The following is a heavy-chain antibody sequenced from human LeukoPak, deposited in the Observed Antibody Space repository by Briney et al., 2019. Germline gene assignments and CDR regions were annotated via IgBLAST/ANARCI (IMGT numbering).Heavy chain of an antibody. CDR1: GYTFTSYG. CDR3: ATHTDLNMRDWNYGVFDY. J-gene: IGHJ4*02. Sequence: GASVKVSCKASGYTFTSYGISWVRQAPGQGLEWMGWISAYNGNTNYAQKLQGRVTMTTDTSTSTAYMELRSLRSDDTAVYYCATHTDLNMRDWNYGVFDYWGQGTLVTVSS. V-gene: IGHV1-18*01. CDR2: ISAYNGNT. D-gene: IGHD1-7*01.